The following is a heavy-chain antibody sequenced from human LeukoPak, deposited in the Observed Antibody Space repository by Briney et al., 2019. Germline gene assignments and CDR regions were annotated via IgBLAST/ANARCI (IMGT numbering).Heavy chain of an antibody. J-gene: IGHJ4*02. V-gene: IGHV3-13*01. CDR1: GFTLGGHD. CDR2: VSAGHHA. D-gene: IGHD5-18*01. Sequence: GGSLRLSCTASGFTLGGHDMHWVRQTTGDGLEWVAAVSAGHHAFYAGSVKGRFTVSREDAKNSLYLQVNSQRAGDTAVYYCVREARGYHYTYFDYWGQGSLVTVSS. CDR3: VREARGYHYTYFDY.